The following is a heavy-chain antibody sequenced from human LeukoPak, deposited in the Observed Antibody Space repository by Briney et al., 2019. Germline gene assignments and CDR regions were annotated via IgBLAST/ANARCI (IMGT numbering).Heavy chain of an antibody. D-gene: IGHD3/OR15-3a*01. CDR2: IIPIFGTA. Sequence: SVKVSCKASGGTFSSYAISWVRQAPGQGLEWMGGIIPIFGTANYAQKFQGRVTITADESTSTAYMELSSLRSEDTAVYYCAFGDMIFGVVIITLFDYWGQGTLVTVSS. CDR1: GGTFSSYA. V-gene: IGHV1-69*13. J-gene: IGHJ4*02. CDR3: AFGDMIFGVVIITLFDY.